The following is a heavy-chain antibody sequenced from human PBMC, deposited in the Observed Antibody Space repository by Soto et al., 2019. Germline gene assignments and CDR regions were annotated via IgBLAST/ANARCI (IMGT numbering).Heavy chain of an antibody. CDR3: ARGGSSWSAEYYQH. D-gene: IGHD6-13*01. CDR2: ISGYNGNT. V-gene: IGHV1-18*01. Sequence: GASVKVSCKASGYTFSNCGISWVRQAPGQGPEWMGWISGYNGNTNYAQTLQGRVTMTTDTSTSTAYMELRSLRSDDTAVYYCARGGSSWSAEYYQHWGQGTLVTVS. J-gene: IGHJ1*01. CDR1: GYTFSNCG.